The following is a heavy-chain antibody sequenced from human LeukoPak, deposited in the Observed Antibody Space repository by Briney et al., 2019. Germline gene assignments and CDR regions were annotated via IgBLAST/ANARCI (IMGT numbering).Heavy chain of an antibody. Sequence: QTGGSLRLSCAGSGFIFNSHWMTWVRQAPGMGLEWVGNIRQDGNEKFYGESVRGRFTISRDNAKNSLYLQLNSLRAEDTAIYYCARARTEWYIDLWGRGTLVTVSP. V-gene: IGHV3-7*01. CDR3: ARARTEWYIDL. CDR1: GFIFNSHW. J-gene: IGHJ2*01. CDR2: IRQDGNEK. D-gene: IGHD2-8*02.